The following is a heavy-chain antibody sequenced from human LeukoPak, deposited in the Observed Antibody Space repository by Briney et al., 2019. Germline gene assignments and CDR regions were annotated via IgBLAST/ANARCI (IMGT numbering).Heavy chain of an antibody. Sequence: SGTLSLTCTVSDGSISNYYWSWIRQPPGKGLDWMGYIYYNGNNKYNPSLKSRVTISVDTSQHQFSLKLRSVTAADTDVYYCARTYLGYYDSSGYAYYFDYWGQGTLVPVSS. CDR2: IYYNGNN. D-gene: IGHD3-22*01. J-gene: IGHJ4*02. CDR3: ARTYLGYYDSSGYAYYFDY. CDR1: DGSISNYY. V-gene: IGHV4-59*08.